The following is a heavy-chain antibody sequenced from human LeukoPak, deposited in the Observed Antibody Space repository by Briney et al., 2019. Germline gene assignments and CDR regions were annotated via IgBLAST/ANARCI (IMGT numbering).Heavy chain of an antibody. J-gene: IGHJ4*02. CDR1: GYTFTNYA. D-gene: IGHD1-26*01. CDR3: ARVNSFEVGSYGYFDY. V-gene: IGHV1-3*04. Sequence: ASVKVSCKASGYTFTNYAMHWVRQAPGQRLEWMGWINTGNGNTKYSQKFQGRVTITRDTSASTAYMELSSLRSEDTAVYYCARVNSFEVGSYGYFDYWGQGTLVTVSS. CDR2: INTGNGNT.